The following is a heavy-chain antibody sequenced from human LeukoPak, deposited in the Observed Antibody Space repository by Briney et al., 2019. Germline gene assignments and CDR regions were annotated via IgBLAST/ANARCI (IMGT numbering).Heavy chain of an antibody. CDR3: ARAPDFWSGYYDY. J-gene: IGHJ4*02. V-gene: IGHV3-48*03. CDR1: GFTFSIYE. CDR2: ISSSGSTI. D-gene: IGHD3-3*01. Sequence: GGSLRLSCAASGFTFSIYEMNWVRQAPGKGLEWVSYISSSGSTIYYADSVKGRFTISRDNAKNSLYLQMNSLRAEDTAVYYCARAPDFWSGYYDYWGQGTLVTVSS.